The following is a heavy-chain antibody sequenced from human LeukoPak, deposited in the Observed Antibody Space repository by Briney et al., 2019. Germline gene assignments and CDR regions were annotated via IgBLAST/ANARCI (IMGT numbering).Heavy chain of an antibody. CDR1: GGTFSSYA. Sequence: SVKVSCKASGGTFSSYAISWVRQAPGQGLEWMGGIIPIFGTANYAQKFQGRVTITADESTSTAYMELSSLRSEDTAVYYCASWGRCIVGATEYYFDYWGQGTLVTVSS. CDR3: ASWGRCIVGATEYYFDY. V-gene: IGHV1-69*13. D-gene: IGHD1-26*01. J-gene: IGHJ4*02. CDR2: IIPIFGTA.